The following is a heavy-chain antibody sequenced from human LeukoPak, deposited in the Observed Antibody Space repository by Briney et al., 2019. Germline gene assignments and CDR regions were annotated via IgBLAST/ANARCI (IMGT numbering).Heavy chain of an antibody. Sequence: ASVKVSCKASGYTFTSYYMHWVRQAPGQGLEWMGGIIPIFGTANYAQKFQGRVTITADESTSTAYMELSSLRSEDTAVYYCARIPDVDYGDYHWFDPWGQGTLVTVSS. CDR3: ARIPDVDYGDYHWFDP. CDR2: IIPIFGTA. J-gene: IGHJ5*02. V-gene: IGHV1-69*13. D-gene: IGHD4-17*01. CDR1: GYTFTSYY.